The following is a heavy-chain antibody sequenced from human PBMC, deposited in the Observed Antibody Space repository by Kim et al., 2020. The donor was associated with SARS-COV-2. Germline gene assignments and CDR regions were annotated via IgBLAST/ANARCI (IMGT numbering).Heavy chain of an antibody. D-gene: IGHD1-1*01. J-gene: IGHJ4*02. V-gene: IGHV1-18*01. CDR3: ARDRDAYNGIDY. Sequence: TNDGQKFQGRVTMTTDTSTNTAYMELRSLRSDDTAVYYCARDRDAYNGIDYWGQGTLVTVS. CDR2: T.